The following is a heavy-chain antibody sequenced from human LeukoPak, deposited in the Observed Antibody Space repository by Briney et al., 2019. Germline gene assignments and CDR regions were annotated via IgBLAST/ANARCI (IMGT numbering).Heavy chain of an antibody. J-gene: IGHJ5*01. V-gene: IGHV3-21*01. CDR1: GFTFSSYS. D-gene: IGHD2-8*02. Sequence: GGSLRLSCAASGFTFSSYSMNWVRQAPGKGLEWVSSISSTSAYIYYADSVKGRFTISRDNVDNVVYLQMNSLGAEDTAVYYCARVAVSGPTGWFDSWGQGTLVIVSS. CDR3: ARVAVSGPTGWFDS. CDR2: ISSTSAYI.